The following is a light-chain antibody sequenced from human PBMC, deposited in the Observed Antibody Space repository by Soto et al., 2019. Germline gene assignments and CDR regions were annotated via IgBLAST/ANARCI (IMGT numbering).Light chain of an antibody. J-gene: IGKJ4*01. CDR2: SAS. Sequence: DIQMTRSPSSLSASVGDRVTITCRASQTISRYLNWYQQRPGKAPNLLIYSASSLQSGVPSRFSGSGSGTDFTLTISSLEPEDFEPYYCQQSYSTPLTFGGGTKVDIK. V-gene: IGKV1-39*01. CDR3: QQSYSTPLT. CDR1: QTISRY.